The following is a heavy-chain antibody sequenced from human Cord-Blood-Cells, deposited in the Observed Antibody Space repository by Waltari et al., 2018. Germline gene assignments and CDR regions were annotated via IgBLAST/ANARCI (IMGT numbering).Heavy chain of an antibody. J-gene: IGHJ2*01. D-gene: IGHD6-13*01. CDR2: INPNSGGT. CDR3: ARTVGAAAGTRYFDL. V-gene: IGHV1-2*02. Sequence: QVQLVQSGAEVKKPGASVQVSCKASGYTFTGYYMHWVRQAPGQGLEWMGWINPNSGGTNDAQKFQGRVTMTRDTSISTAYMELSRLRSDDTAVYYCARTVGAAAGTRYFDLWGRGTLVTVSS. CDR1: GYTFTGYY.